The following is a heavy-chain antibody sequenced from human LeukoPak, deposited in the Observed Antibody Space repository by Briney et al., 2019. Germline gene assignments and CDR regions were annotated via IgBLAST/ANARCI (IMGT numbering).Heavy chain of an antibody. V-gene: IGHV1-24*01. CDR1: GYTFTGYS. Sequence: ASVKVSCKASGYTFTGYSMHWVRQAPGQGLEWMGGFDPEDGETIYAQKFQGRVTMTEDTSTDTAYMELSSLRSEDTAVYYCAGGILSSEVDVWGKGTTVTVSS. D-gene: IGHD2-15*01. J-gene: IGHJ6*04. CDR2: FDPEDGET. CDR3: AGGILSSEVDV.